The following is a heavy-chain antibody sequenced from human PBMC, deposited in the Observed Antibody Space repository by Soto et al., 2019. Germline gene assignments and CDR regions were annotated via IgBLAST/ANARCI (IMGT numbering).Heavy chain of an antibody. D-gene: IGHD6-13*01. Sequence: LSLTCTVSVHSTSSSIYNWGWIRQPPGQVLEWIGSFYPRGSTNYNPSLKSRVTISVDTSRNHFSLNLRSVTAADTAVYYCERRGSSFEVTRRMDTNWFDPWGQGALVTVSS. CDR3: ERRGSSFEVTRRMDTNWFDP. CDR1: VHSTSSSIYN. J-gene: IGHJ5*02. CDR2: FYPRGST. V-gene: IGHV4-39*01.